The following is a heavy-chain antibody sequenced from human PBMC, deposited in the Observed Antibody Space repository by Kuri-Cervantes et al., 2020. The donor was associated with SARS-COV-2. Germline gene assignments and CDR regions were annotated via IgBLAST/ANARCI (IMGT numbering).Heavy chain of an antibody. Sequence: SETLSLTCTVSGGSISSYYWSWIRQPPGKGLEWIGYIYYSGSTNYNPSLKSRVTISVDTSKNQFSLKLSSVTAADTAVYYCARRGLGYCTGGVCYNAFDIWGRGTMVTVSS. V-gene: IGHV4-59*08. CDR3: ARRGLGYCTGGVCYNAFDI. CDR1: GGSISSYY. D-gene: IGHD2-8*02. CDR2: IYYSGST. J-gene: IGHJ3*02.